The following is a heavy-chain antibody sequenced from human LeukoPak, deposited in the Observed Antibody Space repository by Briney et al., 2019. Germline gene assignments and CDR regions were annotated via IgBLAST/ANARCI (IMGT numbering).Heavy chain of an antibody. J-gene: IGHJ6*03. V-gene: IGHV3-23*01. Sequence: AGGSLRLSCAASGFTFSSYAMSWVRQAPGKGLEWVSAISGSGGSTYYADSVKGRFTISRDNSKNTLYLQMNSLRAEDTAVYYCAKGGVVVGTTIRYYYMDVWGKGTTVTVSS. D-gene: IGHD2-2*01. CDR3: AKGGVVVGTTIRYYYMDV. CDR2: ISGSGGST. CDR1: GFTFSSYA.